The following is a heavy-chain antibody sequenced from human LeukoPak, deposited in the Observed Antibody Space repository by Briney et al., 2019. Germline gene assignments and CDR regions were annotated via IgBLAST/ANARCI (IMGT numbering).Heavy chain of an antibody. Sequence: GGSLRLSCVASGFSLSGYWMHWVRQAPGKGLMYISRNNGDGSTTNYADVVKGRFTMSRDNVKNTLYLQMNSLRVEDTAVYYCARDPRNVGLAPWGQGTLVTVSS. V-gene: IGHV3-74*01. D-gene: IGHD2-15*01. CDR2: NNGDGSTT. CDR1: GFSLSGYW. J-gene: IGHJ5*02. CDR3: ARDPRNVGLAP.